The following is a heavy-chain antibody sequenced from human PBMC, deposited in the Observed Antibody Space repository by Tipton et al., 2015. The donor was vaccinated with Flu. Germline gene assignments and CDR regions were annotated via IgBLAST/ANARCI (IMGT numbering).Heavy chain of an antibody. V-gene: IGHV3-48*03. J-gene: IGHJ3*02. CDR1: GFTFSSYE. Sequence: SLRLSCAASGFTFSSYEMNWVRQAPGKGLEWVSYISSSGGIIYYADSVKGRFTISRDNAENSLYLQMNSLRAEDTAVYYCARDPTSWSNDAFDIWGQGTMVTVSP. CDR2: ISSSGGII. D-gene: IGHD2-2*01. CDR3: ARDPTSWSNDAFDI.